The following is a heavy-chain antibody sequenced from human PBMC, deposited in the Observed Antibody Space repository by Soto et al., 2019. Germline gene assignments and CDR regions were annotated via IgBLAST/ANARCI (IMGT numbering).Heavy chain of an antibody. V-gene: IGHV1-69*13. CDR3: ARGKIARDWFDP. Sequence: GASVKVSCKASGGTFSSYAISWVRQAPGQGLEWMGGIIPIFGTANYAQKFQGRVTITADESTSTAYMELSSLRSEDTAAYYCARGKIARDWFDPWGQGTLVTVSS. CDR2: IIPIFGTA. J-gene: IGHJ5*02. D-gene: IGHD6-13*01. CDR1: GGTFSSYA.